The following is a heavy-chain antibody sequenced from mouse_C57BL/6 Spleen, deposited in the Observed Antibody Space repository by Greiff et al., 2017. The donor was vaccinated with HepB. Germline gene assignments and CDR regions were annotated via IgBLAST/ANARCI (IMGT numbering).Heavy chain of an antibody. CDR3: ARGGPFITTVVAPFDY. Sequence: VKVVESGPELVKPGASVKISCKASGYSFTSYYIHWVKQRPGQGLEWIGWIYPGSGNTKYNEKFKGKATLTADTSSSTAYMQLSSLTSEDSAVYYCARGGPFITTVVAPFDYWGQGTTLTVSS. CDR2: IYPGSGNT. CDR1: GYSFTSYY. D-gene: IGHD1-1*01. J-gene: IGHJ2*01. V-gene: IGHV1-66*01.